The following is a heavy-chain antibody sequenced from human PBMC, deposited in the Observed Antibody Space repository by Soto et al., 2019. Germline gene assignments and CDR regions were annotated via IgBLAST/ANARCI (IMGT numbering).Heavy chain of an antibody. Sequence: QVQLQESGPGLVKPSETLSLTCTVSGGSISSYYWSWIRQPPGKGLEWIGYIYYSGSTNYNPSLKSRVTISVDTSKNQFSLKLSSVTAADTVVYYCARDFPYGSGSYYAFDIWGQGTMVTVSS. J-gene: IGHJ3*02. CDR2: IYYSGST. D-gene: IGHD3-10*01. CDR3: ARDFPYGSGSYYAFDI. CDR1: GGSISSYY. V-gene: IGHV4-59*01.